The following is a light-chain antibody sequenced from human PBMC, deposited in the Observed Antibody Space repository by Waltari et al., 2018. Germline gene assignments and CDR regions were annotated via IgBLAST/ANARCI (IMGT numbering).Light chain of an antibody. V-gene: IGLV3-1*01. J-gene: IGLJ1*01. CDR2: QDR. Sequence: SYELTQPPSVSVSPGQTASITCSGDKLGDKYACWYQQKPGQSPVLVIYQDRKRPSGIPGRFSGSNSGNTATLTISGTQAMDEAVYYCQAWDSSTGVFGTGTKVTVL. CDR3: QAWDSSTGV. CDR1: KLGDKY.